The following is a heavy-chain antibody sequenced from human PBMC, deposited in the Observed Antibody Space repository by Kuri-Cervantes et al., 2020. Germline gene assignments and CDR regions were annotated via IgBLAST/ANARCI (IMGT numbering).Heavy chain of an antibody. J-gene: IGHJ6*02. CDR1: GYTFTSYA. V-gene: IGHV1-3*02. CDR3: ARARKDGKGRYYYGMDV. Sequence: ASVKVSCKASGYTFTSYAMHWVRQAPGQRLEWMGWSNAGNGNTKYSQEFQGRVTMTRDTSISTAYMELSSLRSEDTAVYYCARARKDGKGRYYYGMDVWGQGTTVTVSS. D-gene: IGHD1-14*01. CDR2: SNAGNGNT.